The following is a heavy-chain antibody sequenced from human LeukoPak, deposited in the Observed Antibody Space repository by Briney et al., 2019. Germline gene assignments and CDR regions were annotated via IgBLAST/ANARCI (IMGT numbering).Heavy chain of an antibody. CDR2: IYPNGNT. CDR1: SGSISSAGYY. J-gene: IGHJ4*02. Sequence: SQTLSLTCTVASGSISSAGYYWSWIRQPAGKGLEWIGRIYPNGNTNYNPSLKSRVTISVGTSKKQFSLKLSSVTAADTAVYYCARGITIFGVVGYFDYSGQGTLVTVSS. V-gene: IGHV4-61*02. CDR3: ARGITIFGVVGYFDY. D-gene: IGHD3-3*01.